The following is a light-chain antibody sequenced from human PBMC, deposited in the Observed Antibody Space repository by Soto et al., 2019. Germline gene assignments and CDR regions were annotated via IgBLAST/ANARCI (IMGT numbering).Light chain of an antibody. V-gene: IGKV1-39*01. Sequence: DIQMTQSPSSLAASIGDRVTITCRARQNINIYFNWYQEKPGKAPNLLIYAASSLHGGVPSRFSGSGSGTDFTLTISSLLTEYFATYYCQQSFSTLMYTFGQGTKLEI. CDR2: AAS. J-gene: IGKJ2*01. CDR1: QNINIY. CDR3: QQSFSTLMYT.